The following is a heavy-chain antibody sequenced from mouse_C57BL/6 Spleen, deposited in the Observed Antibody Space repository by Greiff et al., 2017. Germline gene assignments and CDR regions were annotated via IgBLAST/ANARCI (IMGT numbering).Heavy chain of an antibody. J-gene: IGHJ4*01. CDR3: ARGDGNYAMDY. D-gene: IGHD2-1*01. Sequence: VQLQQSGAELVRPGTSVKVSCKASGYAFTNYLIEWVKQRPGQGLEWIGVINPGSGGTNYNGKFKGKATLTADKSSSTAYMQLSSLTSEDSAVYFCARGDGNYAMDYWGQGTSVTVSS. V-gene: IGHV1-54*01. CDR2: INPGSGGT. CDR1: GYAFTNYL.